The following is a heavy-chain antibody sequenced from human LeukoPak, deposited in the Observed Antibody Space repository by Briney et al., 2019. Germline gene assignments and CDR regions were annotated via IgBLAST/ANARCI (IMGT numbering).Heavy chain of an antibody. V-gene: IGHV3-72*01. CDR2: IRNKANRYTT. CDR1: GFTVSSNY. CDR3: ARVYSSSWYGSYFDY. Sequence: GGSLRLSCAASGFTVSSNYMSWVRQAPGKGLEWVGRIRNKANRYTTEYAASVKGRFIISRDDSKNSLYLEMNSLKTEDTAVYYCARVYSSSWYGSYFDYWGQGALVTVSS. J-gene: IGHJ4*02. D-gene: IGHD6-13*01.